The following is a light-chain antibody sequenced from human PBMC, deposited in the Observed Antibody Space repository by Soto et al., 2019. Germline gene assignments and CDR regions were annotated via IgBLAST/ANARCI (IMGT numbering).Light chain of an antibody. CDR1: SSNIGAGYD. CDR3: STWDDTLNGWV. CDR2: ASY. J-gene: IGLJ3*02. Sequence: QPVLTQPPSVSGAPGQRVTISCTGSSSNIGAGYDVHWYQQLPRTAPKLLIFASYNRPSGVPDRFSGSKSGTSASLAITGLQSDDEADYYCSTWDDTLNGWVFGGGTKVTVL. V-gene: IGLV1-40*01.